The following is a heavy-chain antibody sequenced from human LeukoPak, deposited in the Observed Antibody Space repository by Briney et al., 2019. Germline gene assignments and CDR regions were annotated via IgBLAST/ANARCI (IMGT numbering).Heavy chain of an antibody. Sequence: HWVRXAXGXGLEWMGWINPNSGATNYAQKFQGRVTMTRDTSISTTYMELSRLTSDDTAMYYCATVTIAPGDYWGQGTLVTVSS. V-gene: IGHV1-2*02. D-gene: IGHD4-17*01. CDR3: ATVTIAPGDY. CDR2: INPNSGAT. J-gene: IGHJ4*02.